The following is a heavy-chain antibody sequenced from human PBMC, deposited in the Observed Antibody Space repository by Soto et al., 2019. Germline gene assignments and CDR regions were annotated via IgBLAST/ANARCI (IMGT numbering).Heavy chain of an antibody. J-gene: IGHJ2*01. Sequence: EVQLLESGGGLVQPGGSPRLSCAASGFKFSNSAMTWVRQAPGKGLECVSSISGSGGSTYYADSVKGRFTISRDNSKNTLYLQMNIVGAEDTAVYYCTKAPVVWGSSWYFDLWGRGTLVTVSS. CDR1: GFKFSNSA. V-gene: IGHV3-23*01. D-gene: IGHD7-27*01. CDR3: TKAPVVWGSSWYFDL. CDR2: ISGSGGST.